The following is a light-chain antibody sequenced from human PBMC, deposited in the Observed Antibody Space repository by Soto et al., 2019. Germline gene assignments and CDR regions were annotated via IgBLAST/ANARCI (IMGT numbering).Light chain of an antibody. CDR2: EDI. J-gene: IGLJ2*01. Sequence: QSALTQPASVSGSPGQSITISFTGTSSDVGSYNLVSWYQQHPGKAPKLMIYEDIKRPPGLSNRFSGSRSGNTASLTISGLHADDEADYYCCSYAGSSALFGGGTKLTVL. V-gene: IGLV2-23*01. CDR3: CSYAGSSAL. CDR1: SSDVGSYNL.